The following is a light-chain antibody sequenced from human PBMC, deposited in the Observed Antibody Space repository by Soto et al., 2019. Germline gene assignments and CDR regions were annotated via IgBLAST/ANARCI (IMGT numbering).Light chain of an antibody. J-gene: IGLJ1*01. CDR3: SSYAGSNIHYV. Sequence: QSVLTQPPSTSGSPGQSVTISCTGTSSDDGGYNYVSWYQQHPGKAPKLVIYEVSKRPSGVPDRFSGSKSGNTASLTVSGLQAEDEADYFCSSYAGSNIHYVFGTGTKVTVL. V-gene: IGLV2-8*01. CDR1: SSDDGGYNY. CDR2: EVS.